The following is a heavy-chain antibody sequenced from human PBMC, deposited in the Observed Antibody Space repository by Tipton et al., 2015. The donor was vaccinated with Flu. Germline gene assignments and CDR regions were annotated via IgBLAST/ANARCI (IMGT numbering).Heavy chain of an antibody. J-gene: IGHJ4*02. V-gene: IGHV4-38-2*01. CDR3: TRHNPNGGIVVADFDS. Sequence: TLSLTCSVSGYPISSGYIWSWIRQPPGKGLEFIGSIWHNVRAYHNPSLKSRVTISIDTSKNQFSLKLSSVTAADTAGYYCTRHNPNGGIVVADFDSWGQGTLVTVSS. CDR1: GYPISSGYI. CDR2: IWHNVRA. D-gene: IGHD3-16*02.